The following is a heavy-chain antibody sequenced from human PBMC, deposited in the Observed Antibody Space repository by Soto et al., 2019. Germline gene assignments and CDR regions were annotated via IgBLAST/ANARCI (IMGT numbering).Heavy chain of an antibody. CDR1: GFTFDDYT. CDR2: ISWDGGST. CDR3: AKDIYPIVYCSSTSCLDGMDV. Sequence: GESLKISCAASGFTFDDYTMHWVRQAPGKGLEWVSLISWDGGSTYYADSVKGRFTISRDNSKNSLYLQMNSLRTEDTALYYCAKDIYPIVYCSSTSCLDGMDVWGQGTTVTVSS. V-gene: IGHV3-43*01. D-gene: IGHD2-2*01. J-gene: IGHJ6*02.